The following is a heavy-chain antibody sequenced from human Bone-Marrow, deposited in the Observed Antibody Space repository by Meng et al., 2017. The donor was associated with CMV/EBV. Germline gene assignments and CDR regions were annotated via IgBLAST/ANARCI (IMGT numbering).Heavy chain of an antibody. CDR3: ARGRGYCSSTSCYYYYGMDV. D-gene: IGHD2-2*01. CDR2: INHSGST. V-gene: IGHV4-34*01. CDR1: GGSFSGYY. Sequence: GSLRLSCAVYGGSFSGYYWCWIRQPPGKGLEWIGEINHSGSTNYNPSLKSRVTISVDTSKNQFSLKLSSVTATDTAVYYCARGRGYCSSTSCYYYYGMDVWGQGTTVTVSS. J-gene: IGHJ6*02.